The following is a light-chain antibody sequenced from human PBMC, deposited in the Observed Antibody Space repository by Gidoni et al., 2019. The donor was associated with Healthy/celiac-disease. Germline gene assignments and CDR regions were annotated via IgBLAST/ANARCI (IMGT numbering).Light chain of an antibody. CDR2: GAS. Sequence: EIVMPQSPATLSVSPGERATLSCRASQSVSSNLAWYQQKPGQAPRLLIYGASTRATGIPARFSGSGSGTEFTLNISSLQSEDFAVYYCQQYNNWPPGWTFGQGTKVEIK. CDR3: QQYNNWPPGWT. CDR1: QSVSSN. J-gene: IGKJ1*01. V-gene: IGKV3-15*01.